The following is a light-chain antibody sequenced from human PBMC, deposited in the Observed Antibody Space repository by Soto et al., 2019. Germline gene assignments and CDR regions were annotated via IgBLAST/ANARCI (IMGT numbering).Light chain of an antibody. CDR3: KQYNSYSRP. CDR2: KVF. CDR1: QSNSSW. Sequence: DIQMTQSPSTLSASVGDRVTITCRASQSNSSWLAWYQQKSGKSFKLLFYKVFILECGVSSSFSGIVFGKKFTLTFCSLQPDYFETYYCKQYNSYSRPFGQGTRVDIK. V-gene: IGKV1-5*03. J-gene: IGKJ1*01.